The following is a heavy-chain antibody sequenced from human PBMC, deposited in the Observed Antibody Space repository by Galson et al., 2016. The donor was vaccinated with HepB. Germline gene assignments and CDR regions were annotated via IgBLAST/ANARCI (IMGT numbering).Heavy chain of an antibody. D-gene: IGHD2-21*01. CDR1: GLTPSNFA. V-gene: IGHV3-64D*06. CDR3: VKSITYCGGDCYSSGYGMDV. Sequence: SLRLSCAASGLTPSNFALHWVRQAPGKGLEYVSSTNGNGDRTYYADSVKGRFTISRDNSKNTLSLQMSSLRVEDTAVYYCVKSITYCGGDCYSSGYGMDVWGQGTAVTVSS. CDR2: TNGNGDRT. J-gene: IGHJ6*02.